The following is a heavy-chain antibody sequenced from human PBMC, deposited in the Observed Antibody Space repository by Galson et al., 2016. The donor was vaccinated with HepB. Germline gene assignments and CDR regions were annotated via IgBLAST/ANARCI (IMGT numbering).Heavy chain of an antibody. CDR3: ARDRTKGPWKDAASGDALDI. D-gene: IGHD1-1*01. V-gene: IGHV3-69-1*01. CDR2: INSRSDK. J-gene: IGHJ3*02. Sequence: SLRLSCAASGFTFSDYWMSWVRQAPGKGLQWVSFINSRSDKYYADSVMGRFTISRDNAKSSVYLEMNSLRGEDTAVSYCARDRTKGPWKDAASGDALDIWGQGIMVIVSS. CDR1: GFTFSDYW.